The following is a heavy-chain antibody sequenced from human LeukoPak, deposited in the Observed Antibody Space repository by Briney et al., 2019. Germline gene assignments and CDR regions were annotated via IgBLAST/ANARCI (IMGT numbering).Heavy chain of an antibody. CDR3: ARHLSGITGYTYGRGIDY. J-gene: IGHJ4*02. CDR2: IKKDGSGK. CDR1: GFTFSSYW. Sequence: QPGGSLRLSCAASGFTFSSYWMSWVRQAPGKGLEWVANIKKDGSGKYYVDSVKGRFTISRDNAKESLYLQMNSLRAEDTAVYYCARHLSGITGYTYGRGIDYWGQGTLLTVSS. D-gene: IGHD5-18*01. V-gene: IGHV3-7*01.